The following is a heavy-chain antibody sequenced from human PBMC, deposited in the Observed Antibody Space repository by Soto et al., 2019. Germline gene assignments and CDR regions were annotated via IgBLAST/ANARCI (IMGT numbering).Heavy chain of an antibody. CDR3: ARDGYDGSGSPYPAY. D-gene: IGHD3-10*01. CDR2: IYYLGST. Sequence: SETLSLSCSVAGGSMSEYFWSWIRQSPGKGREWIGYIYYLGSTDYNPSLKSRVTISVDTSKRKFSLRLTSVTAADTAVYYCARDGYDGSGSPYPAYWGPGTQVTVS. J-gene: IGHJ4*02. CDR1: GGSMSEYF. V-gene: IGHV4-59*01.